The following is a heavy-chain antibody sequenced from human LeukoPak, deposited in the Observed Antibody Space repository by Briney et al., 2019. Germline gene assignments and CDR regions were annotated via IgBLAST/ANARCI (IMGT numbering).Heavy chain of an antibody. D-gene: IGHD3-22*01. CDR2: ITGSGGRT. CDR1: GFTFSNAW. Sequence: GGSLRLSCAASGFTFSNAWMSWVRQAPGKGLEWVSAITGSGGRTYYAESVRGRFTISRDNSKNTLCLQMNSLRAEDTAIYYCAKDLLEGDSSGYSSYFDYWGQGTLVTVSS. CDR3: AKDLLEGDSSGYSSYFDY. V-gene: IGHV3-23*01. J-gene: IGHJ4*02.